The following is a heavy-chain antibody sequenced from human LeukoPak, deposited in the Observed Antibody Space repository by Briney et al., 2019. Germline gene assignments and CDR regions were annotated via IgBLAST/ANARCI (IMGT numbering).Heavy chain of an antibody. CDR1: GYSISSGYY. CDR3: ARARSGYTDY. Sequence: ASETLSLTCAVSGYSISSGYYWGWVRQPPGTGLAWIRSIYHSGNTYYNPSLKSRVTMSVDTSKNQFSLKLSSVTAADTAVYYCARARSGYTDYWGQGTLVTVSS. D-gene: IGHD3-22*01. CDR2: IYHSGNT. V-gene: IGHV4-38-2*01. J-gene: IGHJ4*02.